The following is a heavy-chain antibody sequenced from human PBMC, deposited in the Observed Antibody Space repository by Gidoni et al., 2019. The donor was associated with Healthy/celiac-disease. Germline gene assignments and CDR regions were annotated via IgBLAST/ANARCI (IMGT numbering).Heavy chain of an antibody. Sequence: QVQLVQSGAEVKKPGASVKVSCKAYGYTFTIYGISWGRQAPGQGREWMGWISAYNGNTNYAQKLQGRVTMTTDTSTSTAYRELRSLRSDDTAVYYCARGTTVGWWFDPWGQGTLVTVSS. D-gene: IGHD4-4*01. CDR1: GYTFTIYG. J-gene: IGHJ5*02. V-gene: IGHV1-18*04. CDR3: ARGTTVGWWFDP. CDR2: ISAYNGNT.